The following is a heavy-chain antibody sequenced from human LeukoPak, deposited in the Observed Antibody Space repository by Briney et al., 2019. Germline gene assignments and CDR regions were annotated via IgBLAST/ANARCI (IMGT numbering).Heavy chain of an antibody. Sequence: GESLQISCKGSGYSFTSYWIGWVRQMPGKGLEWMGIIYADDSDTRYSPSFQGQVTISADKSISTAYLQWSSLKASDTAMYYCVRRGYCSGGNCFSAPFDYWGQGTLVTVSS. CDR1: GYSFTSYW. CDR3: VRRGYCSGGNCFSAPFDY. CDR2: IYADDSDT. V-gene: IGHV5-51*01. D-gene: IGHD2-15*01. J-gene: IGHJ4*02.